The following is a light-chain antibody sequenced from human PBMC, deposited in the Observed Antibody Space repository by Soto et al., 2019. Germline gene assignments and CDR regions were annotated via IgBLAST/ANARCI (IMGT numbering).Light chain of an antibody. CDR2: DAS. CDR1: QGITNC. CDR3: QQFIAYPHT. Sequence: AIQLTQSPSSLSASVGDTVTITCRASQGITNCLAWYQQTPGKPPKVLIYDASTLESGVPSRFSGSGSGTDFTLTISSLQPDDFGSYDCQQFIAYPHTFGQGTKLEIK. J-gene: IGKJ2*01. V-gene: IGKV1-13*02.